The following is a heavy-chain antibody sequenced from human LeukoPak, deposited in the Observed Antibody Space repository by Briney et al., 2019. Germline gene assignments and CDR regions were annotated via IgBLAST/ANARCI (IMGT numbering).Heavy chain of an antibody. CDR2: TYLRSKWYT. CDR3: ARDRYDKNFDY. CDR1: GDSVSTNSGA. J-gene: IGHJ4*02. Sequence: SQTLSLTCAISGDSVSTNSGAWNWIRQSPSRGLEWLGRTYLRSKWYTDYSLSVKSRISIIPDTSNNQFSLQLNSVSPEDTAVYYCARDRYDKNFDYWGQGTLVTVSS. D-gene: IGHD3-22*01. V-gene: IGHV6-1*01.